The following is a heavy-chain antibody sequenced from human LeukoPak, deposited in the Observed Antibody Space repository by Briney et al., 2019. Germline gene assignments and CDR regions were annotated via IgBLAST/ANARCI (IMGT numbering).Heavy chain of an antibody. CDR1: GFTFSSYS. V-gene: IGHV3-30*02. D-gene: IGHD6-19*01. J-gene: IGHJ4*02. CDR3: AKIRAVAAHFDY. CDR2: IRYDGSNK. Sequence: PGGSLRLSCAASGFTFSSYSMNWVRQAPGKGLEWVAFIRYDGSNKYYADSVKGRFTISRDNSKNTLYLQMNSLRAEDTAVYYCAKIRAVAAHFDYWGQGTLVTVSS.